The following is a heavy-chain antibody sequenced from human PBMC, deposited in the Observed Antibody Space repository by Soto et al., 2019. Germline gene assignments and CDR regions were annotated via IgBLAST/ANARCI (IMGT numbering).Heavy chain of an antibody. V-gene: IGHV4-59*08. J-gene: IGHJ4*02. D-gene: IGHD1-26*01. CDR2: IYYSGST. CDR3: ARHSNRSYGLYYFDY. CDR1: GGSVSSYY. Sequence: SETLSLTCTVSGGSVSSYYWSWIRQSPGKGLEWIGYIYYSGSTKYKPSLKSRVTISVDTSKNQFSLKVSSATAADTAVYYCARHSNRSYGLYYFDYWGLGALVTVSS.